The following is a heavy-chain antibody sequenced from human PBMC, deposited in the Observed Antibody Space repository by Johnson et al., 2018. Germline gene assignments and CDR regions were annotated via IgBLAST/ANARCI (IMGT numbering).Heavy chain of an antibody. V-gene: IGHV3-23*04. Sequence: EVQLVESGGGLVQPGGSLRLSCAASGFTFSSYAISWVRQAPGKGLEWVSAISGSGGSTYYADSVKGRFTISSDKSKNTLYLQMNSLRAEDTAVCYCARDGGLYYNYYYMDVWGKVTKVTLSS. CDR1: GFTFSSYA. D-gene: IGHD3-16*01. CDR3: ARDGGLYYNYYYMDV. J-gene: IGHJ6*03. CDR2: ISGSGGST.